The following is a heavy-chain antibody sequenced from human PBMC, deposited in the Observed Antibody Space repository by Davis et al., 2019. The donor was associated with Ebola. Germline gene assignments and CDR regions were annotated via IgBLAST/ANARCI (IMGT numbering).Heavy chain of an antibody. J-gene: IGHJ4*02. CDR1: GFTITYHA. CDR2: ISATSGSR. CDR3: AKETNCDGDCHRGPY. V-gene: IGHV3-23*01. Sequence: PGGSLRLSCTASGFTITYHAMAWVRRAPGKGLEWVSVISATSGSRNYADSVKGRFTISRDNSKNTVYLQMNSLRVEDTAVYYCAKETNCDGDCHRGPYWGQGTLVTVSS. D-gene: IGHD2-21*02.